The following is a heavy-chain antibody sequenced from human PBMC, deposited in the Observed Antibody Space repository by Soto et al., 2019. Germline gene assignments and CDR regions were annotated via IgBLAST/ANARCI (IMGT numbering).Heavy chain of an antibody. CDR3: AKGDGYNLY. D-gene: IGHD5-12*01. J-gene: IGHJ4*02. Sequence: SLRLSCAASGFTFSSYGMHWVRQAPGKGLEWVAVISYDGSNKYYADSVKGRFTISRDNSKNTLYLQMNSLRAEDTAVYYCAKGDGYNLYWGQGTLVTVSS. CDR1: GFTFSSYG. CDR2: ISYDGSNK. V-gene: IGHV3-30*18.